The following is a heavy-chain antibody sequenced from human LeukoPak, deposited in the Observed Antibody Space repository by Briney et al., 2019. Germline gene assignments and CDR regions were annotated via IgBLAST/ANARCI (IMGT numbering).Heavy chain of an antibody. Sequence: PSQTPSLTCTVFGGSISSGGYYWSWIRPHPGKGLEWIGYIYYSGSTAYNPSLKSRFTMSVDTSKNQFSRKLSSVTAADTAVYYCACADYDMAFDIWGQGTMVSVSS. J-gene: IGHJ3*02. CDR3: ACADYDMAFDI. CDR2: IYYSGST. D-gene: IGHD4/OR15-4a*01. V-gene: IGHV4-31*03. CDR1: GGSISSGGYY.